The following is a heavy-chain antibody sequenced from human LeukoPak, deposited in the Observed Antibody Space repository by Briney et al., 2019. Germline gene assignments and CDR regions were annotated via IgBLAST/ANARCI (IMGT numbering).Heavy chain of an antibody. Sequence: GGSLRLSCAASGFTFSNYWMTWVRQAPGKGLEWVANIKQDGSEKDYLDSVEGRFTISRDNAKKSLYLQMNSLRAEDTAIYYCARALSLGSTSGLRLDVWGQGTTVTASS. D-gene: IGHD7-27*01. CDR3: ARALSLGSTSGLRLDV. CDR2: IKQDGSEK. J-gene: IGHJ6*02. V-gene: IGHV3-7*01. CDR1: GFTFSNYW.